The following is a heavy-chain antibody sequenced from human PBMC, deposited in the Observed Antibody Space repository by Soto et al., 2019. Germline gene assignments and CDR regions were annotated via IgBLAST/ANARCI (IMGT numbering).Heavy chain of an antibody. V-gene: IGHV4-31*02. CDR3: ALALGPTTGLDY. Sequence: QVQLQESGPGLVKPSQTLSLTCSVSGASTASHYHWTWIRQPPGKGLEWMGYIFNSGTTFYNPSLSSRLSISTDTSGNDFPLELRSVTAADTAVYYCALALGPTTGLDYWGQGTLVTVSS. J-gene: IGHJ4*02. CDR1: GASTASHYH. D-gene: IGHD1-26*01. CDR2: IFNSGTT.